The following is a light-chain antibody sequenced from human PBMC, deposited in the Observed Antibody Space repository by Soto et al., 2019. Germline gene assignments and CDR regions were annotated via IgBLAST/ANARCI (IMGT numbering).Light chain of an antibody. CDR3: KSYAGSNTYV. CDR1: KNDIGVYDF. J-gene: IGLJ1*01. Sequence: QSGLTQPPAASLSPGQSVTISCTGTKNDIGVYDFVSWYQHHPGKAPRLIIYEVVQRPSGVPDRFSGSKSGNTASLTVSGLQAADEADYFCKSYAGSNTYVFGSGTRSPS. V-gene: IGLV2-8*01. CDR2: EVV.